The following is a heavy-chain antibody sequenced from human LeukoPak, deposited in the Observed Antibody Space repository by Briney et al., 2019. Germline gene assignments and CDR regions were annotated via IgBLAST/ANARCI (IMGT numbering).Heavy chain of an antibody. V-gene: IGHV3-21*01. CDR1: GFTFRSYS. CDR3: VRSYYGMDV. J-gene: IGHJ6*02. CDR2: ISTSSSHI. Sequence: PGRSLRLSCAASGFTFRSYSMNWVRQAPGMGLEWVSSISTSSSHIYYADSVEGRFTISRDNAKSSLYLQMNSLRAEDTAVYYCVRSYYGMDVWGQGTTVSVSS.